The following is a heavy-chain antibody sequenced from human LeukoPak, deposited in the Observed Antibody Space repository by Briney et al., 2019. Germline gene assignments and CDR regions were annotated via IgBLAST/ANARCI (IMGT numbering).Heavy chain of an antibody. CDR2: LTDTGGST. V-gene: IGHV3-23*01. CDR1: GFTFANYA. CDR3: ARDGPQKWFDY. D-gene: IGHD1-26*01. J-gene: IGHJ4*02. Sequence: GGSLRLSCVASGFTFANYAMTWVRQPPGQGLEWVSGLTDTGGSTYYADSVKGRFTISRDNSKNTLYLQMNSLSAEDTAVYYCARDGPQKWFDYWGQGTQVTVSS.